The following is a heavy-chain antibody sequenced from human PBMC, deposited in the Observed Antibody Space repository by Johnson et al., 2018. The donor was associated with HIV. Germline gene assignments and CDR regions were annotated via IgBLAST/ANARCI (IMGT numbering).Heavy chain of an antibody. Sequence: VQLVESGGGLVQPGGSLRLSCAASGFTFNSYWMSWVRQAPGKGLEWVANIKQDGSDKYSVDSVKGRFTISRDNAKNSLYLQMKSLRSEDTAKYYCAKDTGAFDIWGQGTMVTVSS. CDR1: GFTFNSYW. CDR3: AKDTGAFDI. J-gene: IGHJ3*02. V-gene: IGHV3-7*01. CDR2: IKQDGSDK. D-gene: IGHD4-17*01.